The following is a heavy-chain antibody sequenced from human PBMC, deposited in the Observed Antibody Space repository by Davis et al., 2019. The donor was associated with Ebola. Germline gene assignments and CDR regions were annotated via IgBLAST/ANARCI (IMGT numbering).Heavy chain of an antibody. J-gene: IGHJ4*02. CDR2: IYYSGST. CDR1: GGSISSGGYY. D-gene: IGHD6-19*01. V-gene: IGHV4-31*03. Sequence: PSETLSLTCTVSGGSISSGGYYWSWIRQHPGKGLEWIGYIYYSGSTYYNPSLKSRVNISVDTSKNQFSLKLSSVTAADTAVYYCAREGGGWYHRLDYWGQGTPVTVSS. CDR3: AREGGGWYHRLDY.